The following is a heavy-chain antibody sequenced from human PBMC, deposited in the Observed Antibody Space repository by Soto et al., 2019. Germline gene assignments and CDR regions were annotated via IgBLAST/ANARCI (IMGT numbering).Heavy chain of an antibody. CDR2: IYGDGTT. Sequence: PSETLSLTCTVSGGSISGYYWSWVRQPAGKGLEWVGRIYGDGTTNYSPSLKSRVTMSLDTSKDQFSLHLNSVTAADTAVYYCSRVGCSNSKCYTRGMDVWGQGTTVTVS. J-gene: IGHJ6*02. D-gene: IGHD2-2*01. CDR3: SRVGCSNSKCYTRGMDV. V-gene: IGHV4-4*07. CDR1: GGSISGYY.